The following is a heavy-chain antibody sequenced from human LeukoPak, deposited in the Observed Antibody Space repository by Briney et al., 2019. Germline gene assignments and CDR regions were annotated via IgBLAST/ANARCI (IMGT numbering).Heavy chain of an antibody. CDR3: ARESVAERFDC. J-gene: IGHJ4*02. D-gene: IGHD1-1*01. CDR1: GDSVSINNAA. Sequence: SQTLSLTCAISGDSVSINNAAWNWIRQSPLRGLEWLGRTYYRSHWVYDYAGSVKGRITVNPDTSKNQFSLQLKSVIPEDTAVYYCARESVAERFDCWSQGSLVTVSS. CDR2: TYYRSHWVY. V-gene: IGHV6-1*01.